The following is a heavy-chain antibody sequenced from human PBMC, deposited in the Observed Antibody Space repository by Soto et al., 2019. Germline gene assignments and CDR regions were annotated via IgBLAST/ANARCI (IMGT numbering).Heavy chain of an antibody. CDR1: GGSVSSGDYL. J-gene: IGHJ5*02. V-gene: IGHV4-30-4*01. D-gene: IGHD1-7*01. CDR2: IYDSGSS. CDR3: ARIKSYGYNWNYVEDWFDP. Sequence: SETLSLTCTVSGGSVSSGDYLWSWIRQPPGKGQEWIGYIYDSGSSYYNPSLKSRVTISVDKSKNQFSLKLSSVTAADTAVYYCARIKSYGYNWNYVEDWFDPWGQGTMVTVYS.